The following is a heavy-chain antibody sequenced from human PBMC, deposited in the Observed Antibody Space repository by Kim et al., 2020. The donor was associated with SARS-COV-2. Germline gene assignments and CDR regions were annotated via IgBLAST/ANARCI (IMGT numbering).Heavy chain of an antibody. Sequence: GGSLRLSCAPSGFSVRNTYLSWVRQAPGKGLEWLSLIFTDGRTLYADSVKGRFTASKKSSKDTSYFQMNSRGAEETAVYFYAGAGYYDSSGDYF. J-gene: IGHJ2*01. D-gene: IGHD3-22*01. CDR1: GFSVRNTY. CDR3: AGAGYYDSSGDYF. CDR2: IFTDGRT. V-gene: IGHV3-66*01.